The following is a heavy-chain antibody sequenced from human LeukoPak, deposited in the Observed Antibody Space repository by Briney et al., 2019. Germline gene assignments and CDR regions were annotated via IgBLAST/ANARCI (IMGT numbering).Heavy chain of an antibody. J-gene: IGHJ3*02. CDR2: MNPNSGNT. V-gene: IGHV1-8*01. CDR1: GYTFTSYD. CDR3: ARVSHSNWNDAFGI. D-gene: IGHD1-20*01. Sequence: ASVKVSCKASGYTFTSYDINWVRQATGQGLEWMGWMNPNSGNTGYAQKFQGRVTMTRNTSISTAYMELSSLRSEDTAVYYCARVSHSNWNDAFGIWGQGTMVTVSS.